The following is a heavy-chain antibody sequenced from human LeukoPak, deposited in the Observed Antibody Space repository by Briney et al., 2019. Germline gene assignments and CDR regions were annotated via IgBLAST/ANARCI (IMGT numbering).Heavy chain of an antibody. CDR3: ATGVIRYFDWLLLDYGMDV. CDR1: GYTFTSYD. D-gene: IGHD3-9*01. V-gene: IGHV1-8*01. Sequence: ASVKVSCKASGYTFTSYDIYWVRQATGQGLEWMGWMNPNSGNTGYAQKFQGRVTMTRNTSISTAYMELSSLRSEDTAVYYCATGVIRYFDWLLLDYGMDVWGQGTTVTVSS. CDR2: MNPNSGNT. J-gene: IGHJ6*02.